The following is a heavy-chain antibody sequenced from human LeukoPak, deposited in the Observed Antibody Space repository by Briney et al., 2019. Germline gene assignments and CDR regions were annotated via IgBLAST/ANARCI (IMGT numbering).Heavy chain of an antibody. V-gene: IGHV4-39*07. Sequence: SETLSLTCIVSGGSISSISSNNYHWGWIRQPPGKGLEWIGSIYYSGSTNYNPSLKSRVTISVDKSKNLFSLKLTSVTAADTAMYYCASARWDSWGQGTLVTVSS. CDR3: ASARWDS. CDR2: IYYSGST. D-gene: IGHD5-24*01. CDR1: GGSISSISSNNYH. J-gene: IGHJ4*02.